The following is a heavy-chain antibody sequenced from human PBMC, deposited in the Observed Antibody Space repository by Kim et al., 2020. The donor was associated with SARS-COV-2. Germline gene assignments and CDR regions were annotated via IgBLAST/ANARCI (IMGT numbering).Heavy chain of an antibody. V-gene: IGHV4-31*02. J-gene: IGHJ5*02. Sequence: YFHPPHKSRVTISGDTYKNQFALELSWVTAADTAVYYCARVRVQAHWFDPWGQGTLVTVSS. CDR3: ARVRVQAHWFDP. D-gene: IGHD3-10*01.